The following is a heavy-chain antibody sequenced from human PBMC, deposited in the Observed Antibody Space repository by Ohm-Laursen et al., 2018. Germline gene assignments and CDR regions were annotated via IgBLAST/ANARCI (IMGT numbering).Heavy chain of an antibody. V-gene: IGHV3-13*01. D-gene: IGHD5-12*01. J-gene: IGHJ3*02. CDR1: GFTFSSYD. CDR2: IGTAGDT. CDR3: ARQDMVATGDAFDI. Sequence: SLRLSCAASGFTFSSYDMHWVRQATGKGLEWVSAIGTAGDTYYPGSVKGRFTISRENAKNSLYLQMNSLRAGDTAMYYCARQDMVATGDAFDIWGQGTMVTVSS.